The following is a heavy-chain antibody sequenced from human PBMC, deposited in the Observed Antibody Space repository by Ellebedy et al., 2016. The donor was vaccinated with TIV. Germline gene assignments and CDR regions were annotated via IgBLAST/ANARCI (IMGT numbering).Heavy chain of an antibody. J-gene: IGHJ3*02. D-gene: IGHD5-24*01. V-gene: IGHV1-18*04. Sequence: ASVKVSCXASGYTFTGYYMHWVRQAPGQGLEWVGWISAYNGNTNYAQKLQGRVTMTTDTSTSTAYMELRSLRSDDTAVYYCARGGDGYNSYVAFDIWGQGTMVTVSS. CDR2: ISAYNGNT. CDR1: GYTFTGYY. CDR3: ARGGDGYNSYVAFDI.